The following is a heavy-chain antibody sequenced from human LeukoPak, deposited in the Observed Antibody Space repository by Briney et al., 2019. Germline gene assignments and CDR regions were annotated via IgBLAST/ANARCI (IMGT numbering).Heavy chain of an antibody. Sequence: GGSLRLSCAASGFTFSNAWMSWVRQAPGKGLEWVGRIKSKTDGGTTDYAAPVKGRFTISRVDSKNTLYLQMNSLKTEDTAVYYCTTDPAVVPVRYYYYYMDVWGKGTTVTVSS. CDR1: GFTFSNAW. J-gene: IGHJ6*03. CDR3: TTDPAVVPVRYYYYYMDV. CDR2: IKSKTDGGTT. D-gene: IGHD2-2*01. V-gene: IGHV3-15*01.